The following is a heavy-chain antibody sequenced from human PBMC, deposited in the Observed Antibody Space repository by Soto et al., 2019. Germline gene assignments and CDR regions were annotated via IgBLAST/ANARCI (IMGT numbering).Heavy chain of an antibody. CDR1: GGTFSSYT. Sequence: QVQLVQSGAEVKKPGSSVKVSCKASGGTFSSYTISWVRQAPGQGLEWMGRIIPILGIANYAQKFQGRVTITADKSTSTAYMELSSLRSEDTAVYYCARDRCVGGSCNIPTDYWGQGTLVTVSS. D-gene: IGHD2-15*01. CDR3: ARDRCVGGSCNIPTDY. J-gene: IGHJ4*02. CDR2: IIPILGIA. V-gene: IGHV1-69*08.